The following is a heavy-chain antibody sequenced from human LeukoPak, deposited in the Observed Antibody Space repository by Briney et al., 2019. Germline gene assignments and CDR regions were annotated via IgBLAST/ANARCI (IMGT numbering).Heavy chain of an antibody. Sequence: GASVKVSCKASRYTFTSYAMNWVRQAPGQGLEWMGWINTNTGNPTYAQGFTGRFVFSLDTSVSTAYLQISSLKAEDTAVYYCARVAVAPGRYYFDYWGQGTLVTVSS. CDR3: ARVAVAPGRYYFDY. D-gene: IGHD6-19*01. V-gene: IGHV7-4-1*02. J-gene: IGHJ4*02. CDR1: RYTFTSYA. CDR2: INTNTGNP.